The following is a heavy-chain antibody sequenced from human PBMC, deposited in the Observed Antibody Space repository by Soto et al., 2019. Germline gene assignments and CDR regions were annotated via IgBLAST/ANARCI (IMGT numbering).Heavy chain of an antibody. J-gene: IGHJ4*02. Sequence: TLSLTCTVSGGSIISGDYYWSLIRQPPGKGLEWIGYIYYSGSTYYNPSLKSRVTISVDTSKNQFSLKLSSVTAADTAVYYCATAYSSSSGEFDYWGQGTLVTVSS. CDR1: GGSIISGDYY. CDR2: IYYSGST. D-gene: IGHD6-6*01. CDR3: ATAYSSSSGEFDY. V-gene: IGHV4-30-4*01.